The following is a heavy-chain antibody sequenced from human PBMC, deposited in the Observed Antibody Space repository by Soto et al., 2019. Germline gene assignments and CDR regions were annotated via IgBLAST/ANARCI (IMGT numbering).Heavy chain of an antibody. D-gene: IGHD1-1*01. J-gene: IGHJ3*02. Sequence: SETLSLTCTVSGVSISSSNYYWGWVRQPPGKGLQWIGSIRYGESTYYNPSLKSRVTVSVDTSQNQISLHLTSVTAADTAFYYCARARGTRDRNAFNIWGQGTLVTVSS. V-gene: IGHV4-39*01. CDR2: IRYGEST. CDR3: ARARGTRDRNAFNI. CDR1: GVSISSSNYY.